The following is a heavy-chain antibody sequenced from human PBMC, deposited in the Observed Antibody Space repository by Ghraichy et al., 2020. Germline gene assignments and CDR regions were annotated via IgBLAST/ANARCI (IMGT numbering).Heavy chain of an antibody. CDR1: GDSINSDY. D-gene: IGHD2-15*01. Sequence: SETLSLTCTVSGDSINSDYWSWIRQPPGKVLEWIAYIYYSGRTNYNPSLKSRVTISVDTSKNQFSLKLDSVTAADTAVYWCARGAGWWNYWGQGTLVTVSS. CDR3: ARGAGWWNY. J-gene: IGHJ4*02. CDR2: IYYSGRT. V-gene: IGHV4-59*01.